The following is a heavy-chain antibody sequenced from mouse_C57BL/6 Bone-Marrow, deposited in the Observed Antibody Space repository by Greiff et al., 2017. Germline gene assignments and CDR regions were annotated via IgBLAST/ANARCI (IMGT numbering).Heavy chain of an antibody. J-gene: IGHJ4*01. CDR2: IDPSNGCT. CDR1: GYTFTSYW. V-gene: IGHV1-69*01. CDR3: ARDYYCVVGMGD. D-gene: IGHD2-4*01. Sequence: VQLQQSGAELVKPGASVKLSCKASGYTFTSYWMHWVKQRPGQGLEWIGEIDPSNGCTNYNEKFKGKSTLTVDKSSSTAYMQLSSLTSEDSAVYYCARDYYCVVGMGDRGQATPVTVS.